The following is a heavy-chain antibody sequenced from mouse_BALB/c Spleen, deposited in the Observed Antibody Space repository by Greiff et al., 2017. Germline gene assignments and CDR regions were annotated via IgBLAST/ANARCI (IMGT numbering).Heavy chain of an antibody. CDR1: GYTFTSYV. V-gene: IGHV1-14*01. Sequence: EVQLQQSGPELVKPGASVKMSCKASGYTFTSYVMHWVKQKPGQGLEWIGYINPYNDGTKYNEKFKGKATLTSDKSSSTAYMELSSLTSEDSAVYYCARLYARGAMDYWGQGTSVTVSS. J-gene: IGHJ4*01. D-gene: IGHD2-10*02. CDR3: ARLYARGAMDY. CDR2: INPYNDGT.